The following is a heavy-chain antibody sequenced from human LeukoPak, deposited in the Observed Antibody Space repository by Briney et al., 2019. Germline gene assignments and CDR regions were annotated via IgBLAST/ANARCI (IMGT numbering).Heavy chain of an antibody. D-gene: IGHD2-15*01. J-gene: IGHJ4*02. Sequence: GGSLRLSCSASGFTLSSYAMHWVRQAPGKGLEYVSAICSNGGSTYYADSLKSRFTISRDNSKNTLYLQIRRLRDENTPVYFCVKDYGECSGGSCYRFFDYWGQGTLVTVSS. CDR1: GFTLSSYA. CDR2: ICSNGGST. V-gene: IGHV3-64D*09. CDR3: VKDYGECSGGSCYRFFDY.